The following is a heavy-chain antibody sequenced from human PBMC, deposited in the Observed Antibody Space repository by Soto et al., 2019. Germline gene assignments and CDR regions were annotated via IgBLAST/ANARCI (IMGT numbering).Heavy chain of an antibody. CDR1: GGCVSSGGDY. CDR3: AREAVDNWFDP. D-gene: IGHD2-15*01. CDR2: VYSSGST. V-gene: IGHV4-61*08. Sequence: ETLCDRWSVCGGCVSSGGDYGSWNRQPPGKGLEWIGYVYSSGSTNYNPSLKSRVTMSVDTSKNQFSLKLSSVTAADTAVYYCAREAVDNWFDPWGQGTLVTVSS. J-gene: IGHJ5*01.